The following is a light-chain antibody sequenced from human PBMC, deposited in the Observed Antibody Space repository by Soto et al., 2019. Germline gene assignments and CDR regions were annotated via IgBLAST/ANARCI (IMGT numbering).Light chain of an antibody. J-gene: IGLJ3*02. CDR3: SSFAGSVDVNVM. CDR1: TSTVATYDL. V-gene: IGLV2-23*01. CDR2: EAT. Sequence: QSVLTQPASVSGSPGQSISISCTGTTSTVATYDLVSWYQQHPGKAPRLLIYEATKRHSGTSNRFSGSKSGNTASLTISGLQSEDEADYYCSSFAGSVDVNVMFGGGTKVTVL.